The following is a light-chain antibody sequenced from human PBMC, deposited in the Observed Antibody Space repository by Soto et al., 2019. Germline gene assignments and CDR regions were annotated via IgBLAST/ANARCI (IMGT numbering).Light chain of an antibody. CDR2: AAS. J-gene: IGKJ4*01. Sequence: DLQMTQSPSSLSASVGDRVTITCRASQSISSYLNWYQQKPGKAPKLLIYAASSLQSGVPSRFSGSGSGTDFTLTISSLQPEDFATYYWQQSYSTPPSFGGGTKVEIK. CDR1: QSISSY. V-gene: IGKV1-39*01. CDR3: QQSYSTPPS.